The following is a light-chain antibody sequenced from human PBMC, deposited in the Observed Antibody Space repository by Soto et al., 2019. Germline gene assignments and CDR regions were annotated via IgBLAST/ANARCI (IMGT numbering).Light chain of an antibody. CDR3: QSYDSSLNSYV. CDR1: TSNIGNNY. J-gene: IGLJ1*01. CDR2: VNT. Sequence: QSVLTQPPSASGTPGQRVTISCSGSTSNIGNNYVYWYQHLPGTAPKLLIHVNTNRPSGVPDRFSGSNSGTSASLAITGLQVEDEADYYCQSYDSSLNSYVFGTGTKLTVL. V-gene: IGLV1-40*01.